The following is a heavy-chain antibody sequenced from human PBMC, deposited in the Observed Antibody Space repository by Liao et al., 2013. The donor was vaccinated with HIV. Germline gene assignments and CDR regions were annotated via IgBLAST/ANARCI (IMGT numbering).Heavy chain of an antibody. CDR1: GGSVSTYY. V-gene: IGHV4-4*07. Sequence: QVQLQESGPGLVKPSETLSLTCTVSGGSVSTYYWSWIRQPAGKGLEWIGRIYISGSTNYNPSLKSRVTMSVDTSKNQFSLEAELCDRRGHAVYYCARLNYYDSSSYYYYMDVWAKGPTSPSP. D-gene: IGHD3-22*01. CDR2: IYISGST. J-gene: IGHJ6*03. CDR3: ARLNYYDSSSYYYYMDV.